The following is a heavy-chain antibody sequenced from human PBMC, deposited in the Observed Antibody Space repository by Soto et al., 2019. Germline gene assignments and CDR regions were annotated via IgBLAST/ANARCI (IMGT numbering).Heavy chain of an antibody. CDR3: ARGIAARPRVAGPTNWFDP. J-gene: IGHJ5*02. CDR2: INHSGST. D-gene: IGHD6-6*01. CDR1: GGSFSGYY. V-gene: IGHV4-34*01. Sequence: SETLSLTCAVYGGSFSGYYWSWIRQPPGKGLEWIGEINHSGSTNYNPSLKSRVTISVDTSKNQFSLKLSSVTAADTAVYYCARGIAARPRVAGPTNWFDPWGQGTLVTVSS.